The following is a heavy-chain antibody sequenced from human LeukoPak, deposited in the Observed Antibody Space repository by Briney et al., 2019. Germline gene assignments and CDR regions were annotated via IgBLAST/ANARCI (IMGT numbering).Heavy chain of an antibody. Sequence: SETLSLTCTVSGYSISSANYWGWIRQPPGKGLEWIGSFYHSGSTYYNPSLKSRVTITVDASKNQFSLKLNSVTAADTAVYYCARVRGSGPPGYYYYMDVWGKGTTVTVSS. D-gene: IGHD3-10*01. CDR1: GYSISSANY. CDR2: FYHSGST. CDR3: ARVRGSGPPGYYYYMDV. V-gene: IGHV4-38-2*02. J-gene: IGHJ6*03.